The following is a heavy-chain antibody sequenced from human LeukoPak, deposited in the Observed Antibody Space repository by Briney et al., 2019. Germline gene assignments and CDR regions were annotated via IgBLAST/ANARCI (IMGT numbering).Heavy chain of an antibody. CDR2: IIPIFGTA. Sequence: SVKVSCKASGGTFSSYAIGWVRQAPGQGLEWMGGIIPIFGTANYAQKFQGRVTITADESTSTAYMELSSLRSEDTAVYYCATAVAATSYYYYMDVWGKGTTVTISS. CDR3: ATAVAATSYYYYMDV. D-gene: IGHD6-19*01. J-gene: IGHJ6*03. CDR1: GGTFSSYA. V-gene: IGHV1-69*13.